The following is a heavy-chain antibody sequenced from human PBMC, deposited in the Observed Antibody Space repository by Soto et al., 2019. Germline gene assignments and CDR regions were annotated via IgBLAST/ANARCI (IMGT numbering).Heavy chain of an antibody. V-gene: IGHV1-69*01. CDR1: GGTFSSYA. CDR3: ARAPDSSSWPYYYGMDV. Sequence: QVQLVQSGAEVKKPGSSVKVSCKASGGTFSSYAISWVRQAPGQGLEWMGGIIPVFGTANYAQKFQGRVTITADESTSTAYMELSSLRSEDTAVYYCARAPDSSSWPYYYGMDVWGQGTTVTVSS. D-gene: IGHD6-13*01. J-gene: IGHJ6*02. CDR2: IIPVFGTA.